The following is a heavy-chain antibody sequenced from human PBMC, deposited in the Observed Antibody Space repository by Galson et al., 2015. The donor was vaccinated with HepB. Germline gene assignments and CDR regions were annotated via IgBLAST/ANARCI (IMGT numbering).Heavy chain of an antibody. V-gene: IGHV4-59*08. CDR3: ARGFPHSSWHLWYFDL. CDR2: IFYSGST. J-gene: IGHJ2*01. D-gene: IGHD6-13*01. Sequence: ETLSLTCTVSGASVNSYYWSWIRQSPGKGLEWIGYIFYSGSTDYNPSLNSRVTMSVDPSKNQFSLKLRSVTAADTAVYYCARGFPHSSWHLWYFDLWGRGTLVTVSS. CDR1: GASVNSYY.